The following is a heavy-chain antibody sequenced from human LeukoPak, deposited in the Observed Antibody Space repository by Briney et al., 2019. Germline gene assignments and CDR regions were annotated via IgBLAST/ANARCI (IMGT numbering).Heavy chain of an antibody. CDR1: GFTFSSYN. CDR3: ARGGYSSGWYQLYFEY. CDR2: SSSSSSNI. V-gene: IGHV3-21*01. J-gene: IGHJ4*02. Sequence: WSSLRLSCAAAGFTFSSYNMNWVRQAPRQGQEWVSSSSSSSSNIYYADPVNGRFTISRDNAKNSLYLQMNSLRAEDTAVYYCARGGYSSGWYQLYFEYWGRGPLVPVS. D-gene: IGHD6-19*01.